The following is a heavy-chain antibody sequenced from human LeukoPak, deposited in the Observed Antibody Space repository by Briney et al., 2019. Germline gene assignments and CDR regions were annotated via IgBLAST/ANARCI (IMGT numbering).Heavy chain of an antibody. CDR1: GFTFSSYW. Sequence: GGSLRLSCAASGFTFSSYWMSWVRQAPGKGLEWVANIKQDGSEKYYVDSVKGRFTISRNNGKNSLYLQMDSLRAEGAPVYYCAGVLRYFDWFKGAACDIWGQGTRVTVSS. V-gene: IGHV3-7*03. D-gene: IGHD3-9*01. CDR2: IKQDGSEK. CDR3: AGVLRYFDWFKGAACDI. J-gene: IGHJ3*02.